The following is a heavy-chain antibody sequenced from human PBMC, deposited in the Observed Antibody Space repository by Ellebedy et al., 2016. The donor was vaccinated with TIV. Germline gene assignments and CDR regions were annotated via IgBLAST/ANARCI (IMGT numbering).Heavy chain of an antibody. V-gene: IGHV4-38-2*02. CDR3: AREAEILTGLGD. CDR1: DYSISSGSY. Sequence: SETLSLTXTVSDYSISSGSYWGWVRQPPGKGLEWLASIYPSGGAYYNPSFQSRVAISVDTSKNQFSLKVTSVTATDTAVYYCAREAEILTGLGDWGQGTLVTVSS. J-gene: IGHJ4*02. D-gene: IGHD3-9*01. CDR2: IYPSGGA.